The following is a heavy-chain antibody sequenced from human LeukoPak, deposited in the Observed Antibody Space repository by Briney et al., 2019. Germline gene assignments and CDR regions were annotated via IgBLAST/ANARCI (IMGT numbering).Heavy chain of an antibody. CDR3: ARDGTLARYYYDKSGYDYYFDY. J-gene: IGHJ4*02. D-gene: IGHD3-22*01. CDR2: ISPYSGNT. Sequence: GASVKVSCKASGYTFTSYGISWVRQAPGQGLEWMGWISPYSGNTNYAQKFQVRVTMTTDTSTSTAYMEVRSLRFDDTAVYYCARDGTLARYYYDKSGYDYYFDYRGQGTQVTVSS. V-gene: IGHV1-18*01. CDR1: GYTFTSYG.